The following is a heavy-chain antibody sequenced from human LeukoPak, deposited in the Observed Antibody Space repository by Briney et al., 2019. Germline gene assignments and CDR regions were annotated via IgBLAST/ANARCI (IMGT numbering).Heavy chain of an antibody. CDR2: INPNGGSP. D-gene: IGHD3-3*01. V-gene: IGHV1-46*01. Sequence: GASVKVFCKASGYTFTSYYLHWVRQAPGQGLEWMGIINPNGGSPSYAQKFQGRVTMTRDMSTSTVYMKLSSLRSEDTAIYYCATADTIFGVAIPAYWGQGTPVTVSS. J-gene: IGHJ4*02. CDR3: ATADTIFGVAIPAY. CDR1: GYTFTSYY.